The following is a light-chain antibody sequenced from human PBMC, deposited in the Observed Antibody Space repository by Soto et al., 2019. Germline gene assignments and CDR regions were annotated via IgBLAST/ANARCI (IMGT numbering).Light chain of an antibody. V-gene: IGLV2-14*01. CDR3: SSYTSSSTYV. CDR2: EVS. J-gene: IGLJ1*01. Sequence: QSALTQPASVSGSPGQSITFSCTGTSSDVGGYNYVSWYQQHPGKAPKLMIYEVSNRPSGVSNRFSGSKSGNTASLTISGLQAEDEADYYCSSYTSSSTYVFGTGTKLTVL. CDR1: SSDVGGYNY.